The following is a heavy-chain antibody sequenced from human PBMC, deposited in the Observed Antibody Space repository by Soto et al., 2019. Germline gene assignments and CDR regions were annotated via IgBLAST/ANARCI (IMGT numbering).Heavy chain of an antibody. J-gene: IGHJ5*02. CDR1: GGSISSGDYY. CDR3: ARWWSGSRQGFDP. CDR2: IYYSGRT. D-gene: IGHD3-3*01. V-gene: IGHV4-31*03. Sequence: QVQLQESGPGLVKPSQTLSLTCTVSGGSISSGDYYWSWIRQHPGKGLEWIGYIYYSGRTYYNPSIKSRVTISVDTSKNQFSLKLSSVTVADTAVYYCARWWSGSRQGFDPWGQGTLVTVSS.